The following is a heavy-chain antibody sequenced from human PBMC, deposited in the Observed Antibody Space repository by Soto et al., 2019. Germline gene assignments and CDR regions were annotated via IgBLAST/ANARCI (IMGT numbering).Heavy chain of an antibody. D-gene: IGHD3-10*01. J-gene: IGHJ6*02. CDR3: AKATPWTVGPLAMDV. CDR1: GFTFTTHA. V-gene: IGHV3-23*01. CDR2: FSGSGGNI. Sequence: PGGSLRLSCVASGFTFTTHAMSWVRQSPGKGLEWVSTFSGSGGNIYYAEAVKGRLTISRDDSRNTLYLQMNSLRVEDTAVYYCAKATPWTVGPLAMDVWGQGTTVTVSS.